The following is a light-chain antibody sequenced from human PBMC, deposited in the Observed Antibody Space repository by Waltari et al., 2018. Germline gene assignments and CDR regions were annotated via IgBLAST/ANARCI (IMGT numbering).Light chain of an antibody. CDR3: QQYDTLPIT. Sequence: DIQMTQSPSSLSASVGDRVTITCQASQAIGSYLNWYQQKSGKAPKLLIYDASNLETGVPSRFCGSKSGTYFTFTISSLQPEDIATYYCQQYDTLPITFGQGTRLEIK. CDR2: DAS. V-gene: IGKV1-33*01. J-gene: IGKJ5*01. CDR1: QAIGSY.